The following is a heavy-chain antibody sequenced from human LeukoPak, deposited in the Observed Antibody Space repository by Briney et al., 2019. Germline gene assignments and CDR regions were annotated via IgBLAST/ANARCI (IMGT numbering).Heavy chain of an antibody. CDR3: ARGIGSSTSWIDP. J-gene: IGHJ5*02. CDR1: GGSISSYY. V-gene: IGHV4-59*01. Sequence: SSETLSLTCTVSGGSISSYYWSWIRQPPGKGLEWIGYIYYSGSTNYNPSLKSRVTISVDTSKNQFSLKLSSVTAADTAVYYCARGIGSSTSWIDPWGQGTLVTVSS. CDR2: IYYSGST. D-gene: IGHD2-2*01.